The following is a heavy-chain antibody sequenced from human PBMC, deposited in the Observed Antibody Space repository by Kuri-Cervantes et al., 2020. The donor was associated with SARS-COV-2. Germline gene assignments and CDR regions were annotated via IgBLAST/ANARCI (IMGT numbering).Heavy chain of an antibody. CDR1: GGSFSGYY. D-gene: IGHD3-22*01. CDR2: INHSGST. J-gene: IGHJ2*01. Sequence: SQTLSLTCAVYGGSFSGYYWSWIRQPPGKGLEWIGEINHSGSTNYNPSLKSRVAISVDTSKNQFSLKLSSVTAADTAVYYCARDGQYYYDSSGYYSDWYFDLWGRGTLVTVSS. CDR3: ARDGQYYYDSSGYYSDWYFDL. V-gene: IGHV4-34*01.